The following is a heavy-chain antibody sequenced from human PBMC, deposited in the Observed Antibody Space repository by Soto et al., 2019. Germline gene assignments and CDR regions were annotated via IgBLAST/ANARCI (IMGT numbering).Heavy chain of an antibody. V-gene: IGHV5-51*01. CDR2: IYPHDSDT. CDR3: ARPTDYHYGMQV. CDR1: GYNFHTYC. Sequence: GESLKISCKGSGYNFHTYCIARVLQMPGKGLEWMGFIYPHDSDTRYSPSFRGQVTISADKSINTAYLQWTSLKASDTAIYFCARPTDYHYGMQVWGQGTTVTVSS. D-gene: IGHD4-17*01. J-gene: IGHJ6*02.